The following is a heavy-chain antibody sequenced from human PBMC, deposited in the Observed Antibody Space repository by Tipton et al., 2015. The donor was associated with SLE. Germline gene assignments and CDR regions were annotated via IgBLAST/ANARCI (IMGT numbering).Heavy chain of an antibody. J-gene: IGHJ3*01. V-gene: IGHV4-61*02. CDR2: IFSSGST. CDR1: GGSITNGNHY. Sequence: TLSLTCTVSGGSITNGNHYWSWIRQPAGKGLEWIGRIFSSGSTDYNPSLKSRVTISVDTSKNQFSLKLTSVTAADTAMYYCVRELDTFDVWGQGTMATVSS. CDR3: VRELDTFDV.